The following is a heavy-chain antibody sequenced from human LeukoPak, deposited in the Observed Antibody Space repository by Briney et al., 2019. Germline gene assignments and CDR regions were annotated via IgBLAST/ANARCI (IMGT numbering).Heavy chain of an antibody. D-gene: IGHD1-26*01. Sequence: GGSLRLSCAASGFTFSGSAMHWVRQASGKGLEWVGRIRNKANSYATAYAASVKGRFTISRDDSKNTAYLQMNSLKTEDTAVYYCTTSGSGDYWGRGTLVTVSS. CDR1: GFTFSGSA. CDR2: IRNKANSYAT. V-gene: IGHV3-73*01. J-gene: IGHJ4*02. CDR3: TTSGSGDY.